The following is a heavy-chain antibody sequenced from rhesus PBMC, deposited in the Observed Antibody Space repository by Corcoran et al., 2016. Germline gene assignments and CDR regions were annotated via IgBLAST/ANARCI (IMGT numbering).Heavy chain of an antibody. D-gene: IGHD4-29*01. CDR3: AKHGSSYHAGFDY. CDR1: GFTFSSYG. J-gene: IGHJ4*01. Sequence: EVQLVETGGGLVQPGGSLKVSGAVSGFTFSSYGMRWVGEAPGKGLVWVSGINSGVLDPTYPDSLQSPFTISSDNSKNTLTLEINSLRAEDTAVYYCAKHGSSYHAGFDYWVQGVLVTVSS. CDR2: INSGVLDP. V-gene: IGHV3S5*01.